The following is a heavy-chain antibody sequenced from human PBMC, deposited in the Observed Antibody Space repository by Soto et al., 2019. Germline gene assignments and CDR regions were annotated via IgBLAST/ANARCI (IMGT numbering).Heavy chain of an antibody. CDR3: ARVVVPASIHYYYYYMDV. CDR2: TYYRSKWYN. J-gene: IGHJ6*03. V-gene: IGHV6-1*01. Sequence: SQTLSLTCAISGDSVSSNSAAWNWIRQSPSRGLEWLGRTYYRSKWYNDYAVSVKSRITINPDTSKNQFSLQLNSVTPEDTAVYYCARVVVPASIHYYYYYMDVWGKGTTVTVSS. CDR1: GDSVSSNSAA. D-gene: IGHD2-2*01.